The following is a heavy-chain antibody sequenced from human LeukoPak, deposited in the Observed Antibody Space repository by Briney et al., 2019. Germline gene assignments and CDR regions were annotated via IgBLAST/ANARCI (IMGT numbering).Heavy chain of an antibody. CDR2: INPNSGGT. D-gene: IGHD2-2*02. V-gene: IGHV1-2*02. CDR1: GYTFTGYY. Sequence: ASVKVSCKASGYTFTGYYMHWVRQAPGQGLEWMGWINPNSGGTNYAQKFQGRVTMTRDTSISTAYMELSRLRSDDTAVYYCAVVVVPAATPGYYFDYWGQGTLVTVSS. J-gene: IGHJ4*02. CDR3: AVVVVPAATPGYYFDY.